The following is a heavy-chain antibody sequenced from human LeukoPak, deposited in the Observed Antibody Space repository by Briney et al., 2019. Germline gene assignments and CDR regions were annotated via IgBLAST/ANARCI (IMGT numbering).Heavy chain of an antibody. CDR1: GFTFSSYS. J-gene: IGHJ4*02. Sequence: GGSLRLSCAASGFTFSSYSMNWVRQAPGKGLEWVAYISSSSSSSTIYYADSVKGRFTISRDNAKNSLCLQMNSLRAEDTAVYYCARERPRHYNSGWSGSGYYFDYWGQGTLVTVSS. CDR2: ISSSSSSSTI. CDR3: ARERPRHYNSGWSGSGYYFDY. D-gene: IGHD6-19*01. V-gene: IGHV3-48*04.